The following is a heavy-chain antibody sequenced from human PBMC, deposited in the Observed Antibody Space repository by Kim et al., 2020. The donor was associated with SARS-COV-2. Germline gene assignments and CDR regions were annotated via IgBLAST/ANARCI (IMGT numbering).Heavy chain of an antibody. D-gene: IGHD3-22*01. CDR1: GFTFSNAW. CDR3: TTGFTYYYDSSGYYHNYDMDV. Sequence: GGSLRLSCAASGFTFSNAWMSWVRQAPGKGLEWVGRIKSKTDGGTTDYAAPVKGRFTISRDDSKNTLYLQMNSLKTEDTAVYYCTTGFTYYYDSSGYYHNYDMDVWGQGTTVTVSS. J-gene: IGHJ6*02. CDR2: IKSKTDGGTT. V-gene: IGHV3-15*01.